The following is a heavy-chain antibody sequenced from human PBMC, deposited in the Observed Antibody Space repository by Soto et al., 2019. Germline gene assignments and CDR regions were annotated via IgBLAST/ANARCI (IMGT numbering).Heavy chain of an antibody. Sequence: SETLSLTCGVSDYSISCGYYWAWIRQPPGKGLEWLGSIYHSGSTYQNPSLSSRVTISVDTSRNKFSLRLSSVTAADTAVYYCARDRDGYNYAFDIWGQGTVVTVSS. J-gene: IGHJ3*02. V-gene: IGHV4-38-2*02. CDR2: IYHSGST. D-gene: IGHD5-12*01. CDR1: DYSISCGYY. CDR3: ARDRDGYNYAFDI.